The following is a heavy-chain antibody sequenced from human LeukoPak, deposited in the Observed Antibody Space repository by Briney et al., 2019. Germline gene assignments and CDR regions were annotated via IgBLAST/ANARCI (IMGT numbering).Heavy chain of an antibody. Sequence: GGSLRLSCAASGFTFSSYSMNWVRQAPGKGLEWVANIKQDGSEKYYVDSVKGRFTISRDNAKNSLYLQMNSLRAEDTAVYYCARDTDIVATVTFFDYWGQGTLVTVSS. CDR3: ARDTDIVATVTFFDY. V-gene: IGHV3-7*01. CDR1: GFTFSSYS. D-gene: IGHD5-12*01. CDR2: IKQDGSEK. J-gene: IGHJ4*02.